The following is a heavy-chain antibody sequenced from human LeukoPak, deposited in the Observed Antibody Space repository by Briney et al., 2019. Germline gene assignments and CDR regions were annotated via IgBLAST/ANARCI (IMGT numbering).Heavy chain of an antibody. D-gene: IGHD6-13*01. J-gene: IGHJ4*02. CDR1: GGSISSYY. CDR3: ARVTGYVMEDYFDY. V-gene: IGHV4-59*01. Sequence: SETLSLTCTVSGGSISSYYWSWIRQPPGKGLEWIGYIYYSGSTNYNPSLKSRVTISVDTSKDQFSLRLSSVTAADTAVYYCARVTGYVMEDYFDYWGQGTLVTVSS. CDR2: IYYSGST.